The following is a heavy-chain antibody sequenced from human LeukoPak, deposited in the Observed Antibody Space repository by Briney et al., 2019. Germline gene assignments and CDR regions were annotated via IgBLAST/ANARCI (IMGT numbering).Heavy chain of an antibody. Sequence: GGSLRLSCAASGFTFSSYEMNWVRQAPGKGLEWVSCISSSGSTIYYADSMKGRFTISRDNAKNSLYLQMNSLRAEDTAVYYCARGMVRGVIFWFDPWGQGTLVTVSS. CDR1: GFTFSSYE. CDR3: ARGMVRGVIFWFDP. CDR2: ISSSGSTI. D-gene: IGHD3-10*01. V-gene: IGHV3-48*03. J-gene: IGHJ5*02.